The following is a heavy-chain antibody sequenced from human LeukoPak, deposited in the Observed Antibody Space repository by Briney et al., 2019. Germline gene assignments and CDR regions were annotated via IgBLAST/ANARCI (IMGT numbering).Heavy chain of an antibody. V-gene: IGHV1-24*01. Sequence: ASVKVSCKVSGYTLTELSMHWVRQAPGKGLEWMGGFDPEDGETIYAQKFQGRVTMTEDTSTDTAYMDLSSLRSEDTAVYYCTKRLESIAVAGRKAIDYWGQGTLVTVSS. CDR1: GYTLTELS. J-gene: IGHJ4*02. CDR3: TKRLESIAVAGRKAIDY. CDR2: FDPEDGET. D-gene: IGHD6-19*01.